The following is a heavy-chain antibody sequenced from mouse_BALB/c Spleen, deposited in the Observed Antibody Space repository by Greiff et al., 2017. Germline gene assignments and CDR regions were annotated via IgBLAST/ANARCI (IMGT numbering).Heavy chain of an antibody. CDR2: FYPGSGSI. J-gene: IGHJ4*01. CDR1: GYAFSSYW. Sequence: QVQLQQSGAELVRPGSSVKISCKASGYAFSSYWMNWVKQRSGQGLEWIGWFYPGSGSIKYNEKFKDKATLTADKSSSTVYMELSRLTSEDSAVYFCARHEEGAYYRWAMDYWGQGTSVTVSS. D-gene: IGHD2-14*01. V-gene: IGHV1-62-2*01. CDR3: ARHEEGAYYRWAMDY.